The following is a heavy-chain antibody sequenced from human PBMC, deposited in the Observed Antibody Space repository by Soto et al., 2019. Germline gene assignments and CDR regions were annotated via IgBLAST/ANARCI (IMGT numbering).Heavy chain of an antibody. CDR3: TRCRAYGMVGVERTFDI. CDR1: GFTSSYYW. Sequence: EVQLVESGGGLVQPGGSLRLSCAASGFTSSYYWITWVRQAPGKGPEWVATIKQDGNDKYYADSVKGRFTISRDNSRNSLSLQMNSLRGEDTAVYYCTRCRAYGMVGVERTFDIWGQGTMVTVSS. J-gene: IGHJ3*02. CDR2: IKQDGNDK. V-gene: IGHV3-7*05. D-gene: IGHD1-26*01.